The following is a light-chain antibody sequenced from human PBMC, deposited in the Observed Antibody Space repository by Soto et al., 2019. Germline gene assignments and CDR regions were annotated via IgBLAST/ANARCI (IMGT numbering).Light chain of an antibody. J-gene: IGLJ2*01. CDR1: SSDVGGYNY. CDR3: CSYAGRVVV. CDR2: DVS. V-gene: IGLV2-11*01. Sequence: QSALTQPRSVSGSPGQSVTISCTGTSSDVGGYNYVSWYQQHPGKAPKLMIYDVSKRPSGVPDRFSGSKSGNTASLTISGLQAEDEADYYCCSYAGRVVVFGGGTKVTVL.